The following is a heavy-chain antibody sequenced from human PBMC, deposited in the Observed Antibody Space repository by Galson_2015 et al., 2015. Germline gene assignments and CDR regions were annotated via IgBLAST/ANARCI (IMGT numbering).Heavy chain of an antibody. CDR3: ARGTILPHFDY. V-gene: IGHV7-4-1*02. CDR2: INTNTGNP. J-gene: IGHJ4*02. CDR1: GYTFTTYA. D-gene: IGHD3-3*01. Sequence: SVKVSCKASGYTFTTYAMNWVRQAPGQGLEWMGWINTNTGNPTSAQGFTGRFVFSLDTSVSTAYLQISSLKAEDTAVYYCARGTILPHFDYWGQGTLVTVSS.